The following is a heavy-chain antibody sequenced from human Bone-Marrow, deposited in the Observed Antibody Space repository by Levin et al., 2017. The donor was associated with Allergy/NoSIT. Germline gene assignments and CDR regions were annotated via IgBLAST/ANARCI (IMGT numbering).Heavy chain of an antibody. Sequence: ASVKVSCKASGGIFNSYPMTWVRQAPGQGLEWMGGVIPVSGTANYAQKFKGRLSITADKSTSTSYMELTSLRSEDTAVYYCAIPDIDSGGSTFDYWGQGSLVTVSS. J-gene: IGHJ4*02. CDR2: VIPVSGTA. V-gene: IGHV1-69*06. CDR1: GGIFNSYP. CDR3: AIPDIDSGGSTFDY. D-gene: IGHD3-22*01.